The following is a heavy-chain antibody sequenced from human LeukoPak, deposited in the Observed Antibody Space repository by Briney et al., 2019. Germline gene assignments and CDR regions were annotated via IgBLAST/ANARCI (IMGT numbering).Heavy chain of an antibody. CDR3: STLKDYYDSSGYYYDY. J-gene: IGHJ4*02. Sequence: GGSLRLSCAASGFTFNNAWMSWVRQAPGKGLEWVGRIKSKSDGGTTDYAAPVKGRFSISRDDSKNTLYLQMNSLKTEDTAVYYCSTLKDYYDSSGYYYDYWGQGTLVTVSS. CDR1: GFTFNNAW. V-gene: IGHV3-15*01. CDR2: IKSKSDGGTT. D-gene: IGHD3-22*01.